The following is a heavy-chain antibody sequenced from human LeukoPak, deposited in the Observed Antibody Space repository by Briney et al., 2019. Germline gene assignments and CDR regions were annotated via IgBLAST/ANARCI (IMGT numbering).Heavy chain of an antibody. D-gene: IGHD4-17*01. CDR1: GFTFDDYA. V-gene: IGHV3-9*01. Sequence: PGRSLRLSCAASGFTFDDYAMHWVRQAPGKGLEWVSGISWNSGSIGYADSVKGRFTIFRDNAKNSLYLQMNSLRAEDTALYYCAKGGRMTVTTSSYYYMDVWGKGTTVTVSS. CDR3: AKGGRMTVTTSSYYYMDV. J-gene: IGHJ6*03. CDR2: ISWNSGSI.